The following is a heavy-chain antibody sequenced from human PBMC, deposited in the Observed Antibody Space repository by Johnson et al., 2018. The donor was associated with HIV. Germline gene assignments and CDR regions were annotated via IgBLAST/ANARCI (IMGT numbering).Heavy chain of an antibody. Sequence: QVQLVESGGGVVQPGRSLRLSCAASGFTFSSYAMHWVRQAPGKGLEWVAVISYDGSNKYYADSVKGRFTISRDNSKNTLYLQMNSLRAEDTAVYYCAREGLIHRWLQNGGAFDIWGQGTMVTVSS. D-gene: IGHD5-24*01. CDR1: GFTFSSYA. CDR3: AREGLIHRWLQNGGAFDI. CDR2: ISYDGSNK. V-gene: IGHV3-30-3*01. J-gene: IGHJ3*02.